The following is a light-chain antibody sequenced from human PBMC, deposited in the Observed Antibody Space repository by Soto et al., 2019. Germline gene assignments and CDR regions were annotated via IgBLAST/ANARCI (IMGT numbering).Light chain of an antibody. Sequence: EIVLTQSPGTLSLSPGERATLSCRASQSVYRNFLAWYQQKPGQAPRLLIYGASSRATGIPDRFSGSGSGTDFSLIISRLEPEDFAVYYCQQYGSSPSTFGPGTKVHIK. CDR3: QQYGSSPST. CDR2: GAS. V-gene: IGKV3-20*01. CDR1: QSVYRNF. J-gene: IGKJ3*01.